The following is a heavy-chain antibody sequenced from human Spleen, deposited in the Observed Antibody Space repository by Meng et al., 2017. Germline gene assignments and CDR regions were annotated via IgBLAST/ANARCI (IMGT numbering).Heavy chain of an antibody. V-gene: IGHV3-9*01. CDR1: GFTFSSYW. CDR2: ISWNSGSI. D-gene: IGHD6-19*01. J-gene: IGHJ4*02. Sequence: SLKISCAASGFTFSSYWMHWVRQAPGKGLEWVSGISWNSGSIGYADSVKGRFTISRDNAKNSLYLQMNSLRPEDTALYYCAKDSSGWYSTFDYWGQGTLVTVSS. CDR3: AKDSSGWYSTFDY.